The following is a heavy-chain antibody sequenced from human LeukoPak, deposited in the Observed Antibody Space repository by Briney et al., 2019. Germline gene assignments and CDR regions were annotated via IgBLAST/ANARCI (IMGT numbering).Heavy chain of an antibody. J-gene: IGHJ4*02. CDR1: GGSISSGGYY. Sequence: SETLSLTCTVSGGSISSGGYYWSWIRQHPGKGLEWIGYIYYSGSTYYNPSLKSRVTISVDTSKNQFSLKLSSVTAADTAVYYCARNGDSWAFDYWGQGTLVTVSS. CDR2: IYYSGST. D-gene: IGHD4-17*01. V-gene: IGHV4-31*03. CDR3: ARNGDSWAFDY.